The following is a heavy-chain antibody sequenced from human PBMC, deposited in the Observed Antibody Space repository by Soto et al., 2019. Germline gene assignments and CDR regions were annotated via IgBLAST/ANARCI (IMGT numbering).Heavy chain of an antibody. V-gene: IGHV4-39*01. J-gene: IGHJ6*02. CDR3: ARLNAGTTYYYYGMDV. Sequence: QLQLHESGPGLVKPSETLSLTCTVSGASISSSSYYWGWIRQPPGKGLEWIGSIYYSGSTYYNPFLKRRVTRSADTSKNQFSLKLSSVTAADTALYYCARLNAGTTYYYYGMDVWGQGTTVTVSS. D-gene: IGHD1-7*01. CDR2: IYYSGST. CDR1: GASISSSSYY.